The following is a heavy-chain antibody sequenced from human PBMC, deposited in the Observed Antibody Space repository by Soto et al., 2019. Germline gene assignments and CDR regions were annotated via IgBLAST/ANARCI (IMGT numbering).Heavy chain of an antibody. Sequence: ASVKVSWKASGYTSTSYGISWVLQAPGPGLEWLGWISAYNGNTTYAQQLQGRVTMITDTSPSTAYMELSSLRSDDTAVYYCARSGSLQLWARRYYYYGMDVWGQGTTVTVSS. CDR2: ISAYNGNT. CDR3: ARSGSLQLWARRYYYYGMDV. J-gene: IGHJ6*02. V-gene: IGHV1-18*01. CDR1: GYTSTSYG. D-gene: IGHD5-18*01.